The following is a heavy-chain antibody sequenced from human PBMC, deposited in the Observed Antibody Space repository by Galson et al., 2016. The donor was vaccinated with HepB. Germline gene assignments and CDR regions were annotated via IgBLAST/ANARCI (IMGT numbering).Heavy chain of an antibody. CDR2: INSDGSST. CDR3: TRVHREGIAAAGLQI. D-gene: IGHD6-13*01. V-gene: IGHV3-74*01. Sequence: SLRLSCAASGFPFSNYWMHWVRQAPGKGPVWVSRINSDGSSTTYADSVKGRFTISRDNAKNTLYMQMNSLRAEDTALYYCTRVHREGIAAAGLQIWGPGALLTVSS. CDR1: GFPFSNYW. J-gene: IGHJ4*02.